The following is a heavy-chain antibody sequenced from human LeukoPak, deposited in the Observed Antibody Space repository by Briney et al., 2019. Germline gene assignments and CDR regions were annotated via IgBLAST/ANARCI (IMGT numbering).Heavy chain of an antibody. CDR3: ARSGDGYGDAFDI. Sequence: ASVKVSCKASGGTFSSYTISWVRQAPGQGLEWMGRIIPILGIANYAQKFQGRVTITADKSTSTAYMELSSLRSEDTALYYCARSGDGYGDAFDIWGQGTMVTVSS. V-gene: IGHV1-69*02. J-gene: IGHJ3*02. CDR2: IIPILGIA. D-gene: IGHD5-24*01. CDR1: GGTFSSYT.